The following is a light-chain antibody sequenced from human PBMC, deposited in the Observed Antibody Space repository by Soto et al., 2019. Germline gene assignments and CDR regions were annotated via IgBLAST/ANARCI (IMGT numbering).Light chain of an antibody. V-gene: IGLV2-14*01. CDR1: SNDVGGYNY. CDR3: SSYTSSNTVV. Sequence: QSALTQPASVSGSPGQSIAISCTGTSNDVGGYNYVSWYQQHPGKAPKLMIYDVSARPSGVSNRFSGSKSDNTASLTISGLQAEDEADYYCSSYTSSNTVVFGGGTKVT. J-gene: IGLJ2*01. CDR2: DVS.